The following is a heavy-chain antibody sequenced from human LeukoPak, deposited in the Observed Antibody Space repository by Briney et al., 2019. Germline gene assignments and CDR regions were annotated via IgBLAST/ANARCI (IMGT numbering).Heavy chain of an antibody. J-gene: IGHJ6*04. D-gene: IGHD3-9*01. CDR2: ISSSGNTI. Sequence: GGSLRLSCAPSGFTFTNYEMNWVRQAPGKGLEWVSYISSSGNTIYYADSVKGRFTISRDNAKNSLYLQMNSLRAEDTAVYNCARSIDILTGYGMDVWGKGTTVTVSS. CDR3: ARSIDILTGYGMDV. CDR1: GFTFTNYE. V-gene: IGHV3-48*03.